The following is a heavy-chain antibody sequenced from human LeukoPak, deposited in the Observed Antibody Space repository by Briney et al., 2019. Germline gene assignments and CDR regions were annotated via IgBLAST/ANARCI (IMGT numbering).Heavy chain of an antibody. CDR3: ARSTSYDYVWGSYRPFDY. CDR1: GFTFSSYG. CDR2: IGYDGSNK. Sequence: GGSLRLSCAASGFTFSSYGTHWVRQAPGKGLEWVAVIGYDGSNKYYADSVKGRFTISRDNSKNTLYLQMNSLRAEDTAVYYCARSTSYDYVWGSYRPFDYWGQGTLVTVSS. D-gene: IGHD3-16*02. V-gene: IGHV3-33*01. J-gene: IGHJ4*02.